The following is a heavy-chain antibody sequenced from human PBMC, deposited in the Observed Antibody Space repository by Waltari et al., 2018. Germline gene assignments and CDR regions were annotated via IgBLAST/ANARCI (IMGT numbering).Heavy chain of an antibody. D-gene: IGHD3-22*01. V-gene: IGHV4-34*01. CDR3: ARVRIAPQYYYDSSGYYRNYYYYYGMDV. Sequence: QVQLQQWGAGLLKPSETLSLTCAVYGGSFSGYYWSWIRQPPGKGLEWIGEINHSGSTNYNPSLKSRVTISVDTSKNQFSLKLSSVTAADTAVYYCARVRIAPQYYYDSSGYYRNYYYYYGMDVWGQGTTVTVSS. CDR2: INHSGST. CDR1: GGSFSGYY. J-gene: IGHJ6*02.